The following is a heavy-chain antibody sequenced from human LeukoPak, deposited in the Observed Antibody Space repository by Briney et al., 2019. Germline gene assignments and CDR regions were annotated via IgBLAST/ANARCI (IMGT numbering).Heavy chain of an antibody. D-gene: IGHD2/OR15-2a*01. J-gene: IGHJ3*02. CDR1: GGSISTSNW. Sequence: PSETLSLTCAVSGGSISTSNWWSWVRQPPGKGLEWIGEIYHSGSTNYNPSLKSRVTILVEKSKNQSSLKLSSVTAADTAVYYCARDFSAAFDIWGQGTMVTVSS. V-gene: IGHV4-4*02. CDR2: IYHSGST. CDR3: ARDFSAAFDI.